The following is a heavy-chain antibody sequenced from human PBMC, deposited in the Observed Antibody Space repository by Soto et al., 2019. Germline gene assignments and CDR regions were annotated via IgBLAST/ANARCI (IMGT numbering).Heavy chain of an antibody. D-gene: IGHD3-10*01. CDR2: IYHSGST. Sequence: QLQLQESGSGLVKPSQTLSLTCAVSGGSISSGGYSWSWIRQPPGKGLEWIGYIYHSGSTYYNPSLKSRVTITANRSKHQFALKLLSVTAADTAVYYCASYYWGLDYWGQGTLVTVSS. V-gene: IGHV4-30-2*01. CDR3: ASYYWGLDY. J-gene: IGHJ4*02. CDR1: GGSISSGGYS.